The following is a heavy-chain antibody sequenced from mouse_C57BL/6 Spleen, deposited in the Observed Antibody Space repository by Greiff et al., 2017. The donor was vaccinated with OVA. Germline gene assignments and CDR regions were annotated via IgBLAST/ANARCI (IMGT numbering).Heavy chain of an antibody. V-gene: IGHV1-15*01. CDR2: IDPETGGT. Sequence: QVQLQQSGAELVRPGASVTLSCKASGYTFTDYEMHWVKQTPVHGLEWIGAIDPETGGTAYNQKFKGKAILTADKSSSTAYMELRSLTSEDSAVYYCTRRGYYGSSYEGYFDVWGTGTTVTVSS. CDR1: GYTFTDYE. CDR3: TRRGYYGSSYEGYFDV. J-gene: IGHJ1*03. D-gene: IGHD1-1*01.